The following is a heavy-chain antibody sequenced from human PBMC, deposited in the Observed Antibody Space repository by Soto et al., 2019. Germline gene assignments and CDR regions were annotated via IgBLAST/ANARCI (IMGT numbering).Heavy chain of an antibody. V-gene: IGHV4-39*01. CDR3: ARHPSRIAARGLNWFDP. Sequence: SETLSLTCTVSGGSISSSSYYWGWIRQPPGKGLEWIGSIYYSGSTYYNPSLKSRVTISVDTSKNQFSLKLSSVTAADTAVYYCARHPSRIAARGLNWFDPWGQGTLVTVSS. CDR2: IYYSGST. D-gene: IGHD6-6*01. J-gene: IGHJ5*02. CDR1: GGSISSSSYY.